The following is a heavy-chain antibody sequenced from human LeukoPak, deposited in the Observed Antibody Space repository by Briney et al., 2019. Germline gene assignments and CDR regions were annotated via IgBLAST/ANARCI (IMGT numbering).Heavy chain of an antibody. CDR1: GGSISSGGYS. J-gene: IGHJ3*02. V-gene: IGHV4-30-2*01. CDR2: IYHSGST. D-gene: IGHD3-22*01. Sequence: SETLSLTCAVSGGSISSGGYSWSWIRQPPGKGLEWIGYIYHSGSTYYNPSLKSRVTISVDTSKNQFSLKLSSVTAADTAVYYCARDYYDNSGLNDAFDIWGQGTMVTVSS. CDR3: ARDYYDNSGLNDAFDI.